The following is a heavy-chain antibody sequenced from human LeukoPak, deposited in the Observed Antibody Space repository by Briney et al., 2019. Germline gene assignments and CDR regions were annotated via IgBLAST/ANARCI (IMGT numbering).Heavy chain of an antibody. CDR2: INPNSGGT. CDR1: GYTFTVYY. V-gene: IGHV1-2*02. CDR3: ARVDSSWYGSNAFDI. J-gene: IGHJ3*02. Sequence: ASVKVSCKASGYTFTVYYMHWVRQAPGQGLEWMGWINPNSGGTNYAQKFQGRVTMTRDTSISTAYMELSRLRSDDTAVYYCARVDSSWYGSNAFDIWGQGTMVTVSS. D-gene: IGHD6-13*01.